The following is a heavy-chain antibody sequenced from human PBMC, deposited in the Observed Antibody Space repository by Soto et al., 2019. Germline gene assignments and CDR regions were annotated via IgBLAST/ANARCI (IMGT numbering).Heavy chain of an antibody. CDR1: GFTFSSYS. CDR3: ARDSDYGASANYYYDYGMDV. J-gene: IGHJ6*02. D-gene: IGHD4-17*01. CDR2: ISSSSSYI. V-gene: IGHV3-21*01. Sequence: EVQLVESGGGLVKPGGSLRLSCAASGFTFSSYSMNWVRQAPGKGLEWVSSISSSSSYIYYADSVKGRFTISRDNAKNSLYLQMNSLRAEDTAVYYCARDSDYGASANYYYDYGMDVWGQGTTVTVSS.